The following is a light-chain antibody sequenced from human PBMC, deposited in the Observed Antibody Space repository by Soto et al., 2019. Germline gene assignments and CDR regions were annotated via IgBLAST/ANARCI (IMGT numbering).Light chain of an antibody. J-gene: IGKJ4*01. CDR3: QQYDNWPVT. V-gene: IGKV3D-15*01. Sequence: EIVMTQSPATLSVSPGERVSFSCRASQSIRSNLAWYQHKPGQAPRLLISDASAGATGIPARFSGSGPGTEFTLTINSLQSEDFAVYYCQQYDNWPVTFGGGTKVDI. CDR2: DAS. CDR1: QSIRSN.